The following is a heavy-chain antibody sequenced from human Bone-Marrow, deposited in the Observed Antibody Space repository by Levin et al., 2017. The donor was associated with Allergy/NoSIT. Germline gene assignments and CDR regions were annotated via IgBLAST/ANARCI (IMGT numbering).Heavy chain of an antibody. CDR3: ARDRQEIGDDAFDI. CDR2: IWYDGSNK. D-gene: IGHD3-10*01. Sequence: GESLKISCAASGFTFSSYAMHWVRQAPGKGLEWVAFIWYDGSNKHYADSVNGRFTISRDNSKNTLYLQMISLRVEDTATYYCARDRQEIGDDAFDIWGQGTMVTVSS. J-gene: IGHJ3*02. V-gene: IGHV3-33*01. CDR1: GFTFSSYA.